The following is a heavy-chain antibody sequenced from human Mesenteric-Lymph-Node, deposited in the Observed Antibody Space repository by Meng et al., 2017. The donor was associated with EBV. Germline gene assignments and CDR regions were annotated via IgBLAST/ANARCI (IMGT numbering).Heavy chain of an antibody. CDR3: ARDDYGDLPLDY. CDR1: GYTFTAYY. J-gene: IGHJ4*02. D-gene: IGHD4-17*01. V-gene: IGHV1-2*04. CDR2: INPNSGGT. Sequence: QVRLVQSGAEVKKPGASVKVSCKASGYTFTAYYMHWVRQAPGQGLEWMGRINPNSGGTNYAQKFQGWVTMTRDTSINTAYMELSRLRSDDTAVYYCARDDYGDLPLDYWGQGTLVTVSS.